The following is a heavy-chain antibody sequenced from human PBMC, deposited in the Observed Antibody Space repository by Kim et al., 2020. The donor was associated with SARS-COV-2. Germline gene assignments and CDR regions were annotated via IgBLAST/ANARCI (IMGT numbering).Heavy chain of an antibody. CDR3: ARLGNYYYYGMDV. D-gene: IGHD3-16*01. J-gene: IGHJ6*02. CDR1: GGSISSYY. V-gene: IGHV4-59*13. CDR2: IYYSGST. Sequence: SETLSLTCTVSGGSISSYYWSWIRQPPGKGLEWIGYIYYSGSTNYNPSLKSRVTISVDTSKNQFSLKLSSVTAADTAVYYCARLGNYYYYGMDVWGQGTTVTVSS.